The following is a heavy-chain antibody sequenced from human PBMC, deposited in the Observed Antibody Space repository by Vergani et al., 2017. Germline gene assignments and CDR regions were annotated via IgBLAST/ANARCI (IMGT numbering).Heavy chain of an antibody. D-gene: IGHD6-19*01. CDR3: ARGSVAAAYYYYGMDV. J-gene: IGHJ6*02. CDR1: GFPFSSDS. CDR2: ISSSSSYI. V-gene: IGHV3-21*01. Sequence: EVQLVESGGGLVKPGGPLRLSCAAFGFPFSSDSMNGVRQAPGKGLEWVSSISSSSSYIYYADSVKGRFTISRDNAKNSLYLQMNSLRAEDTAVYYCARGSVAAAYYYYGMDVWGQGP.